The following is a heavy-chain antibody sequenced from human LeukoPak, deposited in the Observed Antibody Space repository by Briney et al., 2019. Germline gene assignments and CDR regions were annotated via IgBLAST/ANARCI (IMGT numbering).Heavy chain of an antibody. CDR2: ISGSGGST. CDR3: AKDMVRGVIIIYYGMDV. CDR1: GFTFSSYA. D-gene: IGHD3-10*01. J-gene: IGHJ6*02. Sequence: GGSLRLSCAASGFTFSSYAMSWVRQAPGKGLEWVSAISGSGGSTYYADSVKGRFTISRANSKNTLYLQMNSLRAEDTAVYYCAKDMVRGVIIIYYGMDVWGQGTTVTVSS. V-gene: IGHV3-23*01.